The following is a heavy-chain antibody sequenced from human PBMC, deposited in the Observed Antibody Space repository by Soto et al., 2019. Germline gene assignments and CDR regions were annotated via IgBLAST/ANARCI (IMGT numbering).Heavy chain of an antibody. CDR2: ISYDGSNK. D-gene: IGHD4-17*01. Sequence: GGSLRLSCAASGFTFSSYGMHWVRQAPGKGLEWVAVISYDGSNKYYADSVKGRFTISRDNSKNTLYLQMNSLRAEDTAVYYCAKSVSSYGDYVTDYGMDVWGQGTTVTVSS. CDR1: GFTFSSYG. V-gene: IGHV3-30*18. J-gene: IGHJ6*02. CDR3: AKSVSSYGDYVTDYGMDV.